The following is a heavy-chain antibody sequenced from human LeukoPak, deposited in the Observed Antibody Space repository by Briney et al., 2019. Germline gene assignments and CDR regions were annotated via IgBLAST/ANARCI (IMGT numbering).Heavy chain of an antibody. CDR2: INWRGEEK. J-gene: IGHJ4*02. CDR3: VRSQVADGSKQYYLDF. D-gene: IGHD5-12*01. Sequence: TGGSLRLSCAVSGFTFDDYGMAWVRQAPGRGLRWVSVINWRGEEKTYADSVKDRFTISRDNANNYLYLEMNRLRVDDTALYPCVRSQVADGSKQYYLDFWAREPWSPSPQ. V-gene: IGHV3-20*01. CDR1: GFTFDDYG.